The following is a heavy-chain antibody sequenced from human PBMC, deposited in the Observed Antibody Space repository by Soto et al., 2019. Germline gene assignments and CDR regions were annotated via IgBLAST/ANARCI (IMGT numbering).Heavy chain of an antibody. D-gene: IGHD2-15*01. V-gene: IGHV1-2*02. Sequence: ASVKVSCKASGYTFTGYYIHWVRQAPGQGLEWMGWINPNSGGTKYPQKFQGRVTMTRDTSIRTVYMSLTGLKSDDTAVYFCARDLAKGGGSAGFDVRGQGPLVTGSS. J-gene: IGHJ4*02. CDR1: GYTFTGYY. CDR2: INPNSGGT. CDR3: ARDLAKGGGSAGFDV.